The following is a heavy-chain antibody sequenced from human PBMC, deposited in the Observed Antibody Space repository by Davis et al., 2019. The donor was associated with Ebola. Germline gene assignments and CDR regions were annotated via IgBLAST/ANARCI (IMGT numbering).Heavy chain of an antibody. CDR1: GYTFTSYG. J-gene: IGHJ6*02. CDR3: ARGGVGGQYQLLRYYYGMDV. D-gene: IGHD2-2*01. V-gene: IGHV1-69*13. CDR2: IIPIFGTA. Sequence: AASVKVSCKASGYTFTSYGISWVRQAPGQGLEWMGGIIPIFGTANYAQKFQGRVTITADESTSTAYMELSSLRSEDTAVYYCARGGVGGQYQLLRYYYGMDVWGQGTTVAVSS.